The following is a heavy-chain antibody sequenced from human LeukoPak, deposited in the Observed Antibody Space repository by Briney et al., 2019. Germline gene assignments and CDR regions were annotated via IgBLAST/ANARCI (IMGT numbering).Heavy chain of an antibody. CDR1: GFTLSTYA. Sequence: GGSLRLSCAASGFTLSTYAMHWVRQAPGKGLEWVAVIWHDGSNKYYADSVKGRFTISRDNSKNTLYLQMDSLRAEDTAVYYCARSQYCSGGSCYRLGDYWGQGTLVTVSS. CDR3: ARSQYCSGGSCYRLGDY. V-gene: IGHV3-33*01. J-gene: IGHJ4*02. D-gene: IGHD2-15*01. CDR2: IWHDGSNK.